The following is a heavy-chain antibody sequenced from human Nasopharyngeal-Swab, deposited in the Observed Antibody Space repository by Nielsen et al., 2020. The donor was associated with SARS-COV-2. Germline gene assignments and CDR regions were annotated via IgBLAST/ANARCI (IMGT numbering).Heavy chain of an antibody. CDR2: FFHSGGT. D-gene: IGHD6-13*01. Sequence: SETLSLTCSVSGGSISSYYWNWIRQSPGKGLEWIGYFFHSGGTNYNPSFKSRVTISIDTSNNQVSLKLSSVTAADTAVYHCARKASSSWYSGWFDPWGQGTLVTVSS. CDR3: ARKASSSWYSGWFDP. V-gene: IGHV4-59*13. J-gene: IGHJ5*02. CDR1: GGSISSYY.